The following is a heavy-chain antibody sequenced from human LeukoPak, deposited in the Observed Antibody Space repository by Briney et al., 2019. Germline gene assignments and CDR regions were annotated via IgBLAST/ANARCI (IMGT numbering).Heavy chain of an antibody. J-gene: IGHJ4*02. Sequence: SETLSLTCTVSGGSISPYHWTRIRQPAGKGLEWIGRMHTSGSANYNPSLKSRVSISVDRSKDQFSLKLTSVTAADTAVYYCASRTPAWYFDQWGQGSLVTVSS. CDR2: MHTSGSA. V-gene: IGHV4-4*07. CDR1: GGSISPYH. CDR3: ASRTPAWYFDQ.